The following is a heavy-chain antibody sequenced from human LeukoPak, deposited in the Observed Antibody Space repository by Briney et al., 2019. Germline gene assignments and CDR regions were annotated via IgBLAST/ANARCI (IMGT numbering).Heavy chain of an antibody. CDR2: MNPNSGNT. Sequence: ASVKVSCKASGYTFTSYDINWVRQATGQGLEWMGWMNPNSGNTGYAQKFQGRVTMTRNTSISTAYMELSGLRSEDTAVYYCARTTYYDFWSGYYLVGMNYYYYGVDVWGQGTTVTVSS. V-gene: IGHV1-8*01. D-gene: IGHD3-3*01. CDR1: GYTFTSYD. J-gene: IGHJ6*02. CDR3: ARTTYYDFWSGYYLVGMNYYYYGVDV.